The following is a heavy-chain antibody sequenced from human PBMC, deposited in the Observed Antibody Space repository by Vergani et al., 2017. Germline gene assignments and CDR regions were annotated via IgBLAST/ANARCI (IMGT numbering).Heavy chain of an antibody. CDR3: TTDRGRERIAAPTAY. J-gene: IGHJ4*02. CDR2: IKSKTDGGTT. Sequence: EVQLVESGGGLVKPGGSLRLSCAASGFTFSNAWMSWVRQAPGKGLEWVGRIKSKTDGGTTDYAAPVKGRFTISRDDSKNTLYLQMNSLKTEDTAVYYCTTDRGRERIAAPTAYWGQGTLVTVSS. D-gene: IGHD6-6*01. V-gene: IGHV3-15*01. CDR1: GFTFSNAW.